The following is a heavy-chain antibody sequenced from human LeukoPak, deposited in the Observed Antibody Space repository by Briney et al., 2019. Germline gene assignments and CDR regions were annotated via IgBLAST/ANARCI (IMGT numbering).Heavy chain of an antibody. Sequence: GESLKISCKGSGYSFTSYWFGWVRQMPGKGLEWMGIIYPGDSDTRYSPSFQGQVTISADKSISTAYLQWSSLKASDTAMYYCAKINYDFWSGQNYGMDVWGQGTTVTVSS. CDR3: AKINYDFWSGQNYGMDV. V-gene: IGHV5-51*01. J-gene: IGHJ6*02. CDR2: IYPGDSDT. D-gene: IGHD3-3*01. CDR1: GYSFTSYW.